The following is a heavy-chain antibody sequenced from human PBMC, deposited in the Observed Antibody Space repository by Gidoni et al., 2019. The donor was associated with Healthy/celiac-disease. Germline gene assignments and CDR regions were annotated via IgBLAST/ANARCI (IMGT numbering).Heavy chain of an antibody. CDR1: GFTFSSYG. J-gene: IGHJ2*01. D-gene: IGHD4-17*01. CDR2: ISYDGSNK. Sequence: QVQLVESGGGVVRPGRSLRLSCAASGFTFSSYGMHWVRQAPGKGLEWVAVISYDGSNKYYADSVKGRFTISRDNSKNTLYLQMNSLRAEDTAVYYCARTYGDYRHFDLWGRGTLVTVSS. CDR3: ARTYGDYRHFDL. V-gene: IGHV3-30*03.